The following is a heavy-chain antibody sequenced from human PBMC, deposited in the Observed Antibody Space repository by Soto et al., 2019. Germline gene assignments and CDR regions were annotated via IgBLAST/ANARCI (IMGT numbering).Heavy chain of an antibody. Sequence: ASVKVSCKASGYTFTSYGISWVRQAPGQGLEWMGWISAYNGNTNYAQKLQGRVTMTTDTSTSTAYMELRSLRSDDTAVYYCARDVTDYDFWSGYPHYYYYYGMDVWGQGTTVTVSS. V-gene: IGHV1-18*01. CDR3: ARDVTDYDFWSGYPHYYYYYGMDV. CDR1: GYTFTSYG. J-gene: IGHJ6*02. D-gene: IGHD3-3*01. CDR2: ISAYNGNT.